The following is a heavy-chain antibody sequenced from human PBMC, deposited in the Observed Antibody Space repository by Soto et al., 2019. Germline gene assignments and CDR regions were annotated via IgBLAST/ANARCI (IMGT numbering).Heavy chain of an antibody. CDR2: ISSTASTI. Sequence: ELQLVESGGGLVQPGGSLRLSCVASGFAFSDYEMNWVRQAPGKGLEWISYISSTASTIHYADSVKGRFTISRDNAQNSVYLQMNSLRAEDSAVYYCASAAGIMPRGFHGMDVWGQGTTVTVSS. D-gene: IGHD3-10*01. CDR1: GFAFSDYE. V-gene: IGHV3-48*03. J-gene: IGHJ6*02. CDR3: ASAAGIMPRGFHGMDV.